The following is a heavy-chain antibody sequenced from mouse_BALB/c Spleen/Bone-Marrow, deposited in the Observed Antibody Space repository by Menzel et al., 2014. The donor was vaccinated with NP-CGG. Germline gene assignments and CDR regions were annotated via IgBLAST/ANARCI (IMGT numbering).Heavy chain of an antibody. J-gene: IGHJ3*01. CDR2: IGTYYGDA. CDR1: GYTFTDYA. CDR3: AREGPWFAF. Sequence: QVQLQQPGAELVRPGVSVKISCKGSGYTFTDYAMHWVKQSHAKSLEWAGVIGTYYGDATYNQKFKTKATMTVDKSSSTAYMELARLTSEDSALYYCAREGPWFAFWGQGTLVTVSA. V-gene: IGHV1S137*01.